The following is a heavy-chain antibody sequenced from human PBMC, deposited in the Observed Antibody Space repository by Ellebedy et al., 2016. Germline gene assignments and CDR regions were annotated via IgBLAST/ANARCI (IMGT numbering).Heavy chain of an antibody. J-gene: IGHJ3*02. V-gene: IGHV3-23*01. CDR1: GFTFSSYA. CDR2: ISGSGGST. Sequence: GGSLRLSCAASGFTFSSYAMSWVRQAPGKGLEWVSAISGSGGSTYYADSVKGRFTISRDNSKNTLYLQMNSLRAEDTAVYYCAKDRVATTRKTDAFDIWGQGTMVTVSS. CDR3: AKDRVATTRKTDAFDI. D-gene: IGHD5-12*01.